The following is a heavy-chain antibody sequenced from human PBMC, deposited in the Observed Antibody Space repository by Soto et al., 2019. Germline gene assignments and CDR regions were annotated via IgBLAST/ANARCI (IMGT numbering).Heavy chain of an antibody. D-gene: IGHD5-12*01. CDR3: ALSEWLRNELDY. Sequence: QVQLVESGGGVAQPGRSLRLSCAASGFTFSSYGMHWVRQAPGKGLEWVAVISYDGSNKYYADSVKGRFTISRDNSKNTLYLQMNSLRAEDTAVYYCALSEWLRNELDYWGQGTLVTVSS. CDR1: GFTFSSYG. V-gene: IGHV3-30*03. CDR2: ISYDGSNK. J-gene: IGHJ4*02.